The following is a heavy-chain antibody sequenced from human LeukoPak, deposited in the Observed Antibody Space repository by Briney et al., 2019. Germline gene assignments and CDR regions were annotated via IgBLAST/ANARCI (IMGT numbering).Heavy chain of an antibody. CDR3: ARVGNYYMDV. CDR2: ISYDGSNK. CDR1: GFTFSSYA. J-gene: IGHJ6*03. D-gene: IGHD7-27*01. V-gene: IGHV3-30*04. Sequence: PGRSLRLSCAASGFTFSSYAMHWVRQAPGKGLEWVAVISYDGSNKYYADSVKGRFTISRDNSKNTLYLQMNSLRAEDTAVYYCARVGNYYMDVWGKGTTVTVSS.